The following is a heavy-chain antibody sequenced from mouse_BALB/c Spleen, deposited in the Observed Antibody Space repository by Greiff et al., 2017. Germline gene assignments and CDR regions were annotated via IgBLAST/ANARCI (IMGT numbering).Heavy chain of an antibody. Sequence: VQLHQSGAELVRPGVSVKISCKGSGYTFTDYAMHWVKQSHAKSLEWIGVISTYYGDASYNQKFKGKATMTVDKSSSTAYMELARLTSEDSAIFYCARGGMITLDYWGQGTTLTVSS. V-gene: IGHV1S137*01. J-gene: IGHJ2*01. CDR3: ARGGMITLDY. D-gene: IGHD2-4*01. CDR2: ISTYYGDA. CDR1: GYTFTDYA.